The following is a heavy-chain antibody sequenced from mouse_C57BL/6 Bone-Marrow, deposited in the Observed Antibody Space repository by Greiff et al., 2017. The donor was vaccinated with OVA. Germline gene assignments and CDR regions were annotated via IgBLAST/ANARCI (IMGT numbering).Heavy chain of an antibody. D-gene: IGHD3-3*01. CDR2: IDPSDGYT. Sequence: QVQLQQPGAELVMPGASVKLSCKASGYAFTSSWMHWVKQRPGQGLEWIGRIDPSDGYTNYNRKFKGKATLTADKSSSTAYMQLSSLTSEDSAVYFCARSDEGGFAYWGQGTLVTVSA. J-gene: IGHJ3*01. CDR1: GYAFTSSW. CDR3: ARSDEGGFAY. V-gene: IGHV1-69*01.